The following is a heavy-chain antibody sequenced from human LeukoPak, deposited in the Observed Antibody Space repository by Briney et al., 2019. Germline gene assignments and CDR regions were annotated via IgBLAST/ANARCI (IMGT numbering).Heavy chain of an antibody. D-gene: IGHD3-22*01. CDR2: IIPIFGTA. J-gene: IGHJ4*02. V-gene: IGHV1-69*06. CDR3: ARGSRRYYYDSSGYPYYFDY. CDR1: GGTFSSYA. Sequence: SVKVSCKASGGTFSSYAISWVRQAPGQGLEWMGGIIPIFGTANYAQKFQGRVTITADKSTSTAYMERSSLRSEDTAVYYCARGSRRYYYDSSGYPYYFDYWGQGTLVTVSS.